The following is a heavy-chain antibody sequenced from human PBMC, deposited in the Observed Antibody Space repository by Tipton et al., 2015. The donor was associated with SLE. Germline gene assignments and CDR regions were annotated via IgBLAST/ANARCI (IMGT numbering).Heavy chain of an antibody. J-gene: IGHJ2*01. CDR2: IYYSGST. Sequence: TLSLTCTVSGGSINSGGYYWCWIRQHPGKGLEWIGDIYYSGSTYYNPSLKSRVTISVDTSKNQFSLKLSSVTAADTAVYYCAREYWDLGPGYWYFDLWGRGTLVTVSS. D-gene: IGHD1-26*01. CDR1: GGSINSGGYY. V-gene: IGHV4-31*03. CDR3: AREYWDLGPGYWYFDL.